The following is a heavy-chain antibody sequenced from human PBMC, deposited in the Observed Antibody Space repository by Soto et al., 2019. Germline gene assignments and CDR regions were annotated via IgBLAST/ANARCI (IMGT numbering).Heavy chain of an antibody. CDR2: MNPNSGST. D-gene: IGHD6-13*01. J-gene: IGHJ3*02. V-gene: IGHV1-8*01. Sequence: ASVKVSCKASGYTFTSYDINWVRQATGQGLEWMGWMNPNSGSTGYAQKFQGRVTMTRNTSISTAYMELSSLRSEDTAVYYCARTFSGIAAFDIWGQGTMVTVSS. CDR1: GYTFTSYD. CDR3: ARTFSGIAAFDI.